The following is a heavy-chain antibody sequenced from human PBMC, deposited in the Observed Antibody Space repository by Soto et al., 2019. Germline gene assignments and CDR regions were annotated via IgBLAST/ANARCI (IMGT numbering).Heavy chain of an antibody. J-gene: IGHJ4*02. CDR3: ARDRYGDPLWGQDDFDY. CDR1: GFTFSSYA. V-gene: IGHV3-23*01. CDR2: ISDSGNST. D-gene: IGHD4-17*01. Sequence: GGSLRLSCAASGFTFSSYAMSWVRQAPGKGLEWVSTISDSGNSTYSADSVKGRLTISRGNSKNMLYLQMHSLRAEDTAVYYCARDRYGDPLWGQDDFDYWGQGTLVTVSS.